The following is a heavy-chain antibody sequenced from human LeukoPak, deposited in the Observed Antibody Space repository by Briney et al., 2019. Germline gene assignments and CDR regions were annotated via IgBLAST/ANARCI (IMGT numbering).Heavy chain of an antibody. CDR3: ARVSGYDWESFYDY. Sequence: SETLSLTCTVSGGSISNYYWSWIRQPPGKGLEWIAYIYYSGSTNYNPSLKSRVTISVDTSKNQFSLKLSSVTAADTAVYYCARVSGYDWESFYDYWGQGTLVTVSS. CDR1: GGSISNYY. V-gene: IGHV4-59*01. CDR2: IYYSGST. J-gene: IGHJ4*02. D-gene: IGHD5-12*01.